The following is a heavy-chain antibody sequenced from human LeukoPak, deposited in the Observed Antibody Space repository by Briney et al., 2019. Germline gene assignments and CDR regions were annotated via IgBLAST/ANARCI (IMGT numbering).Heavy chain of an antibody. CDR1: GGSISSGGYY. V-gene: IGHV4-31*03. Sequence: PSETLSLTCTVSGGSISSGGYYWSWIRQHPGKGLEWIGYIYYRGSTYYNPSLKSRVTISVDTSKNQFSLKLSSVTAADTAVYYCARDFGDYSGAFDIWGQGTMVTVSS. CDR3: ARDFGDYSGAFDI. J-gene: IGHJ3*02. D-gene: IGHD4-17*01. CDR2: IYYRGST.